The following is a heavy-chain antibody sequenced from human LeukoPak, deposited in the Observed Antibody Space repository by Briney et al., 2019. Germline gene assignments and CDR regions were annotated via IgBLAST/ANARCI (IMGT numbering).Heavy chain of an antibody. J-gene: IGHJ6*02. Sequence: SSETLSLTCTVSGGSISSGDYYWSWIRQPPGKGLEWIVYIYYSGSTYYNPSLKSRVTISVDTSKNQFSLKLNSVTAADTAVYYCARTTLLYYDFWSGYPPGYGMDVWGQGTTVTVSS. CDR1: GGSISSGDYY. CDR2: IYYSGST. V-gene: IGHV4-30-4*01. D-gene: IGHD3-3*01. CDR3: ARTTLLYYDFWSGYPPGYGMDV.